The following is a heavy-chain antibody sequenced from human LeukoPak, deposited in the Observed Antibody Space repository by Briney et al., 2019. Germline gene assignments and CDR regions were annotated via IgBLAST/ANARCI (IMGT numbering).Heavy chain of an antibody. CDR3: ARVAYSYVRKAYYYYYMDV. CDR2: IYYSGST. J-gene: IGHJ6*03. D-gene: IGHD5-18*01. V-gene: IGHV4-59*01. CDR1: GGSISSYY. Sequence: SETLSLTCTVSGGSISSYYWSWIRQPPGKGLEWIGYIYYSGSTNYNPTLKSRVTISVDTSKNQFSLKLSSVTAADTAVYYCARVAYSYVRKAYYYYYMDVWGKGTTVTASS.